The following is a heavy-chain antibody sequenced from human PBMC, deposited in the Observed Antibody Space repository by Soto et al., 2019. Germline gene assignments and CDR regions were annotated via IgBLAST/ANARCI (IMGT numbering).Heavy chain of an antibody. V-gene: IGHV4-59*01. CDR3: ARDNGYSYGYNLDH. CDR1: GGSISSYY. D-gene: IGHD5-18*01. J-gene: IGHJ4*02. CDR2: IYYSGST. Sequence: PSETLSLSCTVSGGSISSYYWSGIRQPPGKGLEWIGYIYYSGSTNYNPSLKSRVTISVDTSKNQFSLKLTSVTAADTAVYYCARDNGYSYGYNLDHWGQGTLVTVSS.